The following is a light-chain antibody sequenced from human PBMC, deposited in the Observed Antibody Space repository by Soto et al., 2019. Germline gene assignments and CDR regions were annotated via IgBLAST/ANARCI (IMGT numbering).Light chain of an antibody. CDR3: QKNYDTTGT. Sequence: QLPQSPSSPSASVGDRITITCRSSQSISRYLNWYQQRPGTAHKVLTLGANRLQSDSPSRLRGRGSGTEFTRTISSLQPEDCATNYWQKNYDTTGTFGQGTKGDIK. CDR1: QSISRY. J-gene: IGKJ1*01. V-gene: IGKV1-39*01. CDR2: GAN.